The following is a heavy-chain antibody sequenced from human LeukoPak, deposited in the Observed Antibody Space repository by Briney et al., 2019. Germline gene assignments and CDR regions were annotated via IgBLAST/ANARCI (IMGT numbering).Heavy chain of an antibody. J-gene: IGHJ4*02. V-gene: IGHV4-34*01. D-gene: IGHD6-19*01. CDR1: GGSFSGYY. Sequence: SETLSLTCAVYGGSFSGYYWSWIRQPPGKGLEWIGEINHSGSTNYNPSLKSRVTISVDTSKNQFSLKLSSVTAADTAVYYCARDEPRIAVVYWGQGTLVTVSS. CDR2: INHSGST. CDR3: ARDEPRIAVVY.